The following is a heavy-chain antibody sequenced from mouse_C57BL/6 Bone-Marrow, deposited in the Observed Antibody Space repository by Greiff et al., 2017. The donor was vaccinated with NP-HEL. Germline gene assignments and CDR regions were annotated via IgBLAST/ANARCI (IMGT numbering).Heavy chain of an antibody. CDR1: GYSITSGYY. CDR3: ARYPHYYGSSFYWYFDV. V-gene: IGHV3-6*01. D-gene: IGHD1-1*01. J-gene: IGHJ1*03. CDR2: ISYDGSN. Sequence: EVKLMESGPGLVKPSQSLSLTCSVTGYSITSGYYWNWIRQFPGNKLEWMGYISYDGSNNYNPSLKNRISITRDTSKNQFFLKLNSVTTEDTATYYCARYPHYYGSSFYWYFDVWGTGTTVTVSS.